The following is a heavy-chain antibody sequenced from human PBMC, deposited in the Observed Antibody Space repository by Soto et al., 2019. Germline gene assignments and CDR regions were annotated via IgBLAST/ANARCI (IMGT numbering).Heavy chain of an antibody. V-gene: IGHV4-30-4*01. J-gene: IGHJ4*02. Sequence: PSETLSLTCTVSGYSMRSGDYYWSWIRQPPGKGLEWIGYIYHSGSTYYNPSLKSRVSISVDTSKNQFSLKLSSVTAADTAVYYCATRTIFNDVADYFDSWGEVTLVTV. CDR2: IYHSGST. CDR1: GYSMRSGDYY. CDR3: ATRTIFNDVADYFDS. D-gene: IGHD1-1*01.